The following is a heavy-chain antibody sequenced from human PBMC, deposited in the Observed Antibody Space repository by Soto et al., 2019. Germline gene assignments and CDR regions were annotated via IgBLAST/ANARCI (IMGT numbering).Heavy chain of an antibody. CDR3: TTGLCGSGSSGGMDV. D-gene: IGHD3-10*01. Sequence: EVQLVESGGGLVKPGGSLRLSCAASGFTFSNAWMSWVRQAPGKGLEWVGRIKSKTDGGTTDYAAPMKGRFTISRDDSKNTLYLQMNSLKTEDTAVYYCTTGLCGSGSSGGMDVWGQGTTVTVSS. J-gene: IGHJ6*02. V-gene: IGHV3-15*01. CDR1: GFTFSNAW. CDR2: IKSKTDGGTT.